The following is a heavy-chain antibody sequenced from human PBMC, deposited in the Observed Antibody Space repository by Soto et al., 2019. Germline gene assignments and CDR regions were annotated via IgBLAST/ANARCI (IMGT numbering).Heavy chain of an antibody. CDR3: ARSLAGPNPQHAFDI. D-gene: IGHD6-19*01. CDR2: MNPNSGNT. V-gene: IGHV1-8*01. J-gene: IGHJ3*02. CDR1: GYTFTSYD. Sequence: ASVRVSCKASGYTFTSYDINWVRQATGQGLEWMGWMNPNSGNTGYAQKFQGRFTMTRNTSISTAYMELSSLRSEDTAVYYCARSLAGPNPQHAFDIWGQGTMVTVSS.